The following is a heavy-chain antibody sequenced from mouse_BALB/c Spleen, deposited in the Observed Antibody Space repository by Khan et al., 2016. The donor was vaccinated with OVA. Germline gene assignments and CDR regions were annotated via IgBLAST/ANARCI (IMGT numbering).Heavy chain of an antibody. V-gene: IGHV3-2*02. D-gene: IGHD1-1*01. CDR3: ARSGTISTVVVTDVDL. Sequence: EVQLQESGPGLVKPSQSLSLTCTVTGYSITSDYAWNWIRQFPGNKLEWMGYIKYSGTTSYNPSLKSRISITRDTSKNQFFLQLNSETTEDTATDYCARSGTISTVVVTDVDLWGQGTTLTVSS. CDR1: GYSITSDYA. J-gene: IGHJ2*01. CDR2: IKYSGTT.